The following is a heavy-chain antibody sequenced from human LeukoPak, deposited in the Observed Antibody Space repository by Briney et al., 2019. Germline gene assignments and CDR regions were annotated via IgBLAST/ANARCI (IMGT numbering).Heavy chain of an antibody. CDR2: INPNSGRT. J-gene: IGHJ4*02. D-gene: IGHD7-27*01. Sequence: ASVKVSCKASGYTFTSYYMHWVRQAPGQGLEWMGWINPNSGRTTYAQKFQGRVTMTRDTSISTAYMELSRLRSDDTAVYYCARVGWGSGLDYWGQGTLVTVSS. CDR1: GYTFTSYY. V-gene: IGHV1-2*02. CDR3: ARVGWGSGLDY.